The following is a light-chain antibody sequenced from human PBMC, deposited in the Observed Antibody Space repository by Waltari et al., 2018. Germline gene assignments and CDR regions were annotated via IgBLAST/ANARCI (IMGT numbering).Light chain of an antibody. CDR1: SSDVGGYKY. CDR2: EVS. J-gene: IGLJ3*02. CDR3: SSYTSSITLV. V-gene: IGLV2-14*01. Sequence: QSALTQPASVSGSPGQSITISCTGTSSDVGGYKYVPWYQQHPGKVPKLMIYEVSNRPSGVSNRFSGSKSGNTASLTISGLQAEDEADYYCSSYTSSITLVFGGGTKLTVL.